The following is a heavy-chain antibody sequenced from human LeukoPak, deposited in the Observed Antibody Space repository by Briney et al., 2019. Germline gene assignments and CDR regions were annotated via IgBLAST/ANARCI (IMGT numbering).Heavy chain of an antibody. J-gene: IGHJ3*02. Sequence: PSETVSLTCTVSGGSISSSSYYWGWIRQPPGKGLEWIGSIYYSGSTYYNPSLKSRVTISVDTSKNQFSLKLSSVTAADTAVYYCARPCSSTSCYHAFDIWGQGTMVTVSS. D-gene: IGHD2-2*01. CDR2: IYYSGST. CDR1: GGSISSSSYY. V-gene: IGHV4-39*01. CDR3: ARPCSSTSCYHAFDI.